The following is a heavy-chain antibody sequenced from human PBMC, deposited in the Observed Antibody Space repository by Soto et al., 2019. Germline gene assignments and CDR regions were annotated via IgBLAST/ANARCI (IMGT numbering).Heavy chain of an antibody. CDR1: GDSISSYY. Sequence: SETLSLTCTVSGDSISSYYWSGIRQPPGKGLEWIGYIYYSGTTNYNPSLKSRVTISADTSKNQFSLEVSSVTAADTAVYYCARDSGPGFDYWGQGTLVTVSS. CDR2: IYYSGTT. J-gene: IGHJ4*02. CDR3: ARDSGPGFDY. V-gene: IGHV4-59*01.